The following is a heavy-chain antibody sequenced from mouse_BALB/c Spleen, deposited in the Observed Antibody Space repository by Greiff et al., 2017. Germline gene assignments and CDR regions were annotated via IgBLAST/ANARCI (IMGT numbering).Heavy chain of an antibody. CDR2: ISSGGSYT. J-gene: IGHJ1*01. Sequence: EVQGVESGGGLVKPGGSLKLSCAASGFTFSSYTMSWVRQTPEKRLEWVATISSGGSYTYYPDSVKGRFTISRDNAKNTLYLQMSSLKSEDTAMYYCTREVTEYFDVWGAGTTVTVSS. CDR3: TREVTEYFDV. D-gene: IGHD2-2*01. V-gene: IGHV5-6-4*01. CDR1: GFTFSSYT.